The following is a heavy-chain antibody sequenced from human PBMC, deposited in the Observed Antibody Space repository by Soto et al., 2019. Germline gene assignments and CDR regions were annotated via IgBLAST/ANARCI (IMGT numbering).Heavy chain of an antibody. V-gene: IGHV1-2*02. CDR1: GYTFTGDY. J-gene: IGHJ4*02. CDR2: INPNSGGT. Sequence: ALVKVSCKASGYTFTGDYMHWVRQAPGQGLEWMGWINPNSGGTNYAQKFQGRVTMTRDTSISTAYMELSRLRSDDTAVYYCARGLQWLVLYFDYWGQGTLVTVSS. CDR3: ARGLQWLVLYFDY. D-gene: IGHD6-19*01.